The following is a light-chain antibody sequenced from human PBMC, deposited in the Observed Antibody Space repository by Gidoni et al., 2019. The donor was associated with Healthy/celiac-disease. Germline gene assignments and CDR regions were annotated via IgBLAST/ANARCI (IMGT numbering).Light chain of an antibody. V-gene: IGLV1-40*01. Sequence: QSVLTQPPSLSGAPGHRVTISCTGSSSNIGAGYDVHWYQQLPGTAPKLLIYGNSNRPSGVPDRFSGSKSGTSASLAITGLQAEDEADYYCQSYDSSLSVYVVFGGGTKLTVL. CDR1: SSNIGAGYD. CDR2: GNS. J-gene: IGLJ2*01. CDR3: QSYDSSLSVYVV.